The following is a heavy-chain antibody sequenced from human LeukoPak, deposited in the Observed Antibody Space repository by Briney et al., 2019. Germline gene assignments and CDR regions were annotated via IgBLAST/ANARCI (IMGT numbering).Heavy chain of an antibody. V-gene: IGHV3-30*18. D-gene: IGHD6-19*01. J-gene: IGHJ4*02. CDR2: ISYDGSNK. CDR1: GFTFSSYG. CDR3: AKPNTRIAVAGPEDY. Sequence: GGSLRLSCAASGFTFSSYGMHWVRQAPGKGLEWVAVISYDGSNKYYADSVKGRFTISRDNSKNTLYLQMNSLRAEDTAVYYCAKPNTRIAVAGPEDYWGQGTLVTVSS.